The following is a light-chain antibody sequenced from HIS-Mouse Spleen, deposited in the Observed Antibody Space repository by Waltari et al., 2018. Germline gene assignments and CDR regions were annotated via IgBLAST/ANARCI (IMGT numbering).Light chain of an antibody. Sequence: QSALTQPRSVSGSPGQSVTISCTGTSSAVGGYNYVSWYQQHPGKAPQLMIYDVSKRPSGVPDRFSGSKSGNTASLTISGLQAEDEADYYCCSYAGSYTLVFGGGTKLTVL. CDR1: SSAVGGYNY. V-gene: IGLV2-11*01. CDR3: CSYAGSYTLV. J-gene: IGLJ2*01. CDR2: DVS.